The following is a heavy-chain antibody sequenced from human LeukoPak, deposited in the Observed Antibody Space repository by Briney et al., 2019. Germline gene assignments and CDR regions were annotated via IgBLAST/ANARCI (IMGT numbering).Heavy chain of an antibody. Sequence: PGGSLRLSCVASGFTFNDYTIHWVRQAPGKGLEWVSGVIWNGGTIGYADSVKGRFTISRDNAKNSLFLEMNSLRPDDTALYYCAKDHGGNFYFFDYWGRGTLVTVSS. V-gene: IGHV3-9*01. CDR1: GFTFNDYT. CDR3: AKDHGGNFYFFDY. CDR2: VIWNGGTI. J-gene: IGHJ4*02. D-gene: IGHD4-23*01.